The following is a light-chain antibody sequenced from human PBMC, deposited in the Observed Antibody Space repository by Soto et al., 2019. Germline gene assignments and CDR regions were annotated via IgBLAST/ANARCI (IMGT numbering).Light chain of an antibody. CDR3: SAYAGRNNVGV. CDR2: EVS. Sequence: QSALTQPPSASGSPGKSVTISCAGTSRDVGGYHYVSWYQHHPGKAPKLIIYEVSKRPSGVPDRFSASKSGNTASLTVSGLQAEDEADYYCSAYAGRNNVGVFGTGTKVTVL. V-gene: IGLV2-8*01. CDR1: SRDVGGYHY. J-gene: IGLJ1*01.